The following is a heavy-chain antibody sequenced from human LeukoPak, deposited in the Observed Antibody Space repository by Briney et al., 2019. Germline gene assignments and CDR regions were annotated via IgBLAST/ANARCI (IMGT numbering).Heavy chain of an antibody. CDR2: IKQDGSEK. CDR1: GFTFSSYW. J-gene: IGHJ6*04. V-gene: IGHV3-7*03. CDR3: ARGKNSSWYRYYYYYGMDV. Sequence: PGGSLRLSCAASGFTFSSYWMGWVRQAPGTGLEWVANIKQDGSEKYYVESVKGRFTISRDNAKNSLYLQMNSLRAEDTAVYYCARGKNSSWYRYYYYYGMDVWGKGATVTVSS. D-gene: IGHD6-13*01.